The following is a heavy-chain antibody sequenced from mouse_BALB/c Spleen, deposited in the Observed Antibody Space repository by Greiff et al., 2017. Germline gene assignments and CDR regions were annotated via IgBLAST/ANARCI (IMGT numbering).Heavy chain of an antibody. J-gene: IGHJ4*01. D-gene: IGHD2-14*01. Sequence: EVQLVESGPGLVKPSQSLSLTCTVTGYSITSDYAWNWIRQFPGNKLEWMGYISYSGSTSYNPSLKSRISITRDTSKNQFFLQLNSVTTEDTATYYCARSYYRYENYAMDYWGQGTSVTVSS. CDR1: GYSITSDYA. CDR2: ISYSGST. V-gene: IGHV3-2*02. CDR3: ARSYYRYENYAMDY.